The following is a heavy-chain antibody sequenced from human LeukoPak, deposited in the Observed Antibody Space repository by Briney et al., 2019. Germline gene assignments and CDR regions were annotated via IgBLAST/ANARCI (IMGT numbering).Heavy chain of an antibody. Sequence: NPSETLSLTCAVSGYSISSGYYWGWIRQPPGKGLEWIGSIYHTGSPYYNPSLKSRVTISVDTSKNQFSLKLSSVTAADTAVYYCARDAQTYYYHRSGYYFEYCGQGSLVTVSS. CDR1: GYSISSGYY. CDR3: ARDAQTYYYHRSGYYFEY. V-gene: IGHV4-38-2*02. D-gene: IGHD3-22*01. J-gene: IGHJ4*02. CDR2: IYHTGSP.